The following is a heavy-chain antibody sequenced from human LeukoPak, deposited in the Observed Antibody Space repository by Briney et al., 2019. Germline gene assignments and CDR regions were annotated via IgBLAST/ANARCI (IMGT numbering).Heavy chain of an antibody. CDR1: GGSISSGGYY. CDR2: IHYSGSI. CDR3: ARDSGYGGTDY. V-gene: IGHV4-31*03. D-gene: IGHD5-12*01. J-gene: IGHJ4*02. Sequence: SETLSLTCTVSGGSISSGGYYWSWIRQHPGKGLEWIGYIHYSGSIYYNPSLKSRVSISVDTSNSQFSLKLSSVTAADTAIYYCARDSGYGGTDYWGQGTLVTVSS.